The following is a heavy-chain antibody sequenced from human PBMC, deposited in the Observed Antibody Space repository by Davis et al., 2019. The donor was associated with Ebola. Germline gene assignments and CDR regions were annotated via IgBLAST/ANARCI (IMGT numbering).Heavy chain of an antibody. Sequence: SETLSLTCAVSGVSISSSNWWSWVRQPPGKGLEWIGEIYHSGSTNYNPSLKSRVTISVDKSKNQFSLKLSSVTAADTAVYYCARSDFWSGYYYHYGMDVWGQGTTVTVSS. CDR3: ARSDFWSGYYYHYGMDV. J-gene: IGHJ6*02. CDR2: IYHSGST. V-gene: IGHV4-4*02. D-gene: IGHD3-3*01. CDR1: GVSISSSNW.